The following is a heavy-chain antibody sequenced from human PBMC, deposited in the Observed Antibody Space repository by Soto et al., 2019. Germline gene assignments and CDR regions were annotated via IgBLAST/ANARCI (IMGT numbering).Heavy chain of an antibody. Sequence: QVQLQESGPGLVKPSQTLSLTCTVSGGSISSGGYYWSWIRQHPGKGLEWIGYIYYSGSTYYNPSLKSRVTKSVDTSKNQFSLKLSSVTAADTAVYYCARLWDIAAAGTSAFDIWGQGTMVTVSS. J-gene: IGHJ3*02. CDR3: ARLWDIAAAGTSAFDI. V-gene: IGHV4-31*03. D-gene: IGHD6-13*01. CDR1: GGSISSGGYY. CDR2: IYYSGST.